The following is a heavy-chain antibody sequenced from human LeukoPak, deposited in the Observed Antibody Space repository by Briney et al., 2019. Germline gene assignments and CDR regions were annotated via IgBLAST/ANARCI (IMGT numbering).Heavy chain of an antibody. CDR2: IIPIFGTA. J-gene: IGHJ4*02. CDR1: GGTFSSYA. D-gene: IGHD2-2*01. V-gene: IGHV1-69*06. CDR3: ARVRMYCSSTSCYQDSAGYFDY. Sequence: ASVKVSCEASGGTFSSYAISWVRQAPGQGLEWMGGIIPIFGTANYAQKFQGRVTITADKSTSTAYMELSSLRSEDTAVYYCARVRMYCSSTSCYQDSAGYFDYWGQGTLVTVSS.